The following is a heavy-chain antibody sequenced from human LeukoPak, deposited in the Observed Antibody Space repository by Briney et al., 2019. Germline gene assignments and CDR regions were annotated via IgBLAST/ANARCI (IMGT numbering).Heavy chain of an antibody. D-gene: IGHD3-9*01. CDR2: INPNSGGT. Sequence: ASVKVSCKASGYTFTGYYMHWVQQAPGQGLEWMGWINPNSGGTNYAQKFQGRVTMTRDTSISTAYMELSRLRSDDTAVYYCAREYRSPYGTYYDILTGYDVSDYWGQRTLVTVSS. CDR3: AREYRSPYGTYYDILTGYDVSDY. J-gene: IGHJ4*02. V-gene: IGHV1-2*02. CDR1: GYTFTGYY.